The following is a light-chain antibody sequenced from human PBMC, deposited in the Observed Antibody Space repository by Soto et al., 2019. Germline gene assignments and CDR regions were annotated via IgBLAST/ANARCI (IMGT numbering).Light chain of an antibody. CDR2: DAS. V-gene: IGKV1-16*02. J-gene: IGKJ3*01. Sequence: DIQMTQSPSSLSASVGDRVTITCRASQGIYNYLAWFQQKPGKAPKSLIYDASSLHSGVPSKFSGSGSGTDFTLTISSLQPEDFATYFCQQYHTFPPTFGPGTTVDVK. CDR1: QGIYNY. CDR3: QQYHTFPPT.